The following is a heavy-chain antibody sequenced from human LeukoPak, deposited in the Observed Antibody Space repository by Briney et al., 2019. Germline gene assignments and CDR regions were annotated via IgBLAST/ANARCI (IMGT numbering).Heavy chain of an antibody. D-gene: IGHD5-24*01. V-gene: IGHV1-18*01. CDR3: ARIRIEMATICPFDY. CDR2: ISAYNGNT. Sequence: QAPGQGXEWMGWISAYNGNTTYAQKLQGRVTMTTDTSTSTAYMELRSLRSDDTAVYYCARIRIEMATICPFDYWGQGTLVTVSS. J-gene: IGHJ4*02.